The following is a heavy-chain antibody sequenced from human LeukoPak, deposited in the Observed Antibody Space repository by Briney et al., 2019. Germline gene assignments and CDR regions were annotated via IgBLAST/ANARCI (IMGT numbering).Heavy chain of an antibody. CDR2: IRYDGSNK. CDR1: GFTLSSYG. Sequence: GGSLRLSCAASGFTLSSYGMHWVRQAPGKGLEWVACIRYDGSNKYYADSVKGRFTISRDNSKNTLYLQMNSLRAEDTAVYYCAKDLAPLPAAKGMEVWGKGTTVTVSS. D-gene: IGHD2-2*01. V-gene: IGHV3-30*02. CDR3: AKDLAPLPAAKGMEV. J-gene: IGHJ6*03.